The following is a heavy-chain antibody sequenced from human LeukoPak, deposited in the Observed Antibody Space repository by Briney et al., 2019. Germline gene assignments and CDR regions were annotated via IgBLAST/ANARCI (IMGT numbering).Heavy chain of an antibody. CDR1: GYTFTSYA. J-gene: IGHJ4*02. CDR3: AREENYYGSSGYLNRPSDY. Sequence: ASVTVSCKASGYTFTSYAMHWVRQAPGQRLEWMGWINAGNGNTKYSQKFQGRVTITRDTSASTAYMELSSLRSEDTAVYYCAREENYYGSSGYLNRPSDYWGQGTLVSVSS. V-gene: IGHV1-3*01. CDR2: INAGNGNT. D-gene: IGHD3-22*01.